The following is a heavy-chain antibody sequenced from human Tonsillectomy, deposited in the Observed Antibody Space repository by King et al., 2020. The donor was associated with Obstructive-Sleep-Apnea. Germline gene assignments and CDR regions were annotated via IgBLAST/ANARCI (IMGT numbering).Heavy chain of an antibody. J-gene: IGHJ3*02. CDR2: IRYDGGNK. D-gene: IGHD6-13*01. CDR3: AKERRDHLVSNDAFDS. CDR1: GFTFSSYG. Sequence: VQLVESGGGVVQPGGSLRLSCAASGFTFSSYGMHWVRQAPGKGLEWVAFIRYDGGNKNYADSVKGRFTISRDNSKNTLSLQVNGLRAEDTALYDCAKERRDHLVSNDAFDSWGQGTLVTVSS. V-gene: IGHV3-30*02.